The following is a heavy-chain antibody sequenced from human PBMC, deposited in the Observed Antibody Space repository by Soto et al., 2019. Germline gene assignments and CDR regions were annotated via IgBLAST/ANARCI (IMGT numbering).Heavy chain of an antibody. D-gene: IGHD6-19*01. CDR2: IYHSGST. CDR1: GGPISSSNW. Sequence: SETLSLTCAVSGGPISSSNWWSWVRQPPGKGLEWIGEIYHSGSTNYNPSLKSRVTISVDKSKNQFSLKLSSVTAADTAVYYCARDPVAAHLGDYWGQGTLVTVSS. CDR3: ARDPVAAHLGDY. J-gene: IGHJ4*02. V-gene: IGHV4-4*02.